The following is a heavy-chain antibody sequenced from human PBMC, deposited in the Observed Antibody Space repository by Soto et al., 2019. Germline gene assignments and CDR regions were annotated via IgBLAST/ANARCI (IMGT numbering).Heavy chain of an antibody. CDR2: IYYSGST. D-gene: IGHD3-16*01. J-gene: IGHJ5*02. V-gene: IGHV4-31*03. CDR3: AIDKELGGWFDP. CDR1: GGSISSGGYY. Sequence: PSETLSLTCTVSGGSISSGGYYWSWIRQHPGKGLEWIGYIYYSGSTYYNPSLKSRVTISVDTSKNQFSLKLSSVTAADTAVYYCAIDKELGGWFDPWGQGTLVTVSS.